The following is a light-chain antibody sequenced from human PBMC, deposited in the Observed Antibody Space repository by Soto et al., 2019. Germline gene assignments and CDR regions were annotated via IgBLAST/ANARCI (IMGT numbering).Light chain of an antibody. CDR2: GNT. CDR1: SSNIGAGYD. CDR3: QSYDSSLSAWV. V-gene: IGLV1-40*01. J-gene: IGLJ3*02. Sequence: QSVLTQPPSVSGAPGQRGTISCTESSSNIGAGYDVHWYQQLPGTAPKVLIYGNTNRPSGVPDRFSGSKSGTSASLAITVLQAEDEADYDCQSYDSSLSAWVFGGGTKLTVL.